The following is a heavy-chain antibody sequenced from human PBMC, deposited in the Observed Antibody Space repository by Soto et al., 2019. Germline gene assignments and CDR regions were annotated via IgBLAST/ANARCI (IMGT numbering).Heavy chain of an antibody. V-gene: IGHV1-3*01. CDR3: ARTAGPTPLGP. D-gene: IGHD6-19*01. J-gene: IGHJ5*02. CDR1: GYIFTSYT. CDR2: ITAGNGNT. Sequence: QVQLVQSGAEVKKPGASVKVSCKASGYIFTSYTMHWVRQAPGQRLEWMGRITAGNGNTKYSQKFQGRITITRDTSANTVYMELNNLGSEDTAVYSYARTAGPTPLGPWGQGTPVTGSS.